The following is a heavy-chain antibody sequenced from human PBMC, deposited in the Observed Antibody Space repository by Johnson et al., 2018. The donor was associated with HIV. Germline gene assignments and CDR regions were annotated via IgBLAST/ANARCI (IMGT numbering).Heavy chain of an antibody. J-gene: IGHJ3*02. CDR2: ISGSGGST. CDR1: GLTFSDYY. Sequence: VQLVESGGGVVQPGGSLRLSCAASGLTFSDYYMNWIRQAPGKGLEWVSAISGSGGSTYYADSVKGRFTISRDNSKNTLYLQMNSLRAEDTAVYYCAKDRLVGATGDAFDIWGQGSMVTVSS. CDR3: AKDRLVGATGDAFDI. V-gene: IGHV3-23*04. D-gene: IGHD1-26*01.